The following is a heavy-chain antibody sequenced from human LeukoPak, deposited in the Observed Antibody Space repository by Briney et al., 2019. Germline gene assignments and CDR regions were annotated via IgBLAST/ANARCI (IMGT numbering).Heavy chain of an antibody. D-gene: IGHD3-22*01. CDR1: GFTVSSNY. CDR3: ARGVANYYDSSGYQN. Sequence: GGSLRLSCAASGFTVSSNYMSWVRQAPGKGLEWVSVIYSGGKTNYADSVKGRFTISRDNSKNTLYLQMYSLRAEDTAVYYCARGVANYYDSSGYQNWGQGTLVTVSS. J-gene: IGHJ4*02. CDR2: IYSGGKT. V-gene: IGHV3-53*01.